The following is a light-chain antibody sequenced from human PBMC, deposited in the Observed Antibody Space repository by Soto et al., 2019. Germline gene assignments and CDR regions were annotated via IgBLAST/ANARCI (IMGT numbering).Light chain of an antibody. CDR1: SSNIGAGYD. CDR2: VNS. V-gene: IGLV1-40*01. Sequence: QPVLTQPPSVSGAPGQSVTISCTGSSSNIGAGYDVHWYQQLPGAAPKLLIYVNSNRPSGVPDRFSGSKSGTSASLAITGLQAEDEADYYCQSYDSSLSVVFGGGTKLTVL. J-gene: IGLJ2*01. CDR3: QSYDSSLSVV.